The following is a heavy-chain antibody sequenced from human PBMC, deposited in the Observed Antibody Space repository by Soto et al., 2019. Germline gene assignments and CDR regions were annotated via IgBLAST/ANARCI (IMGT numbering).Heavy chain of an antibody. V-gene: IGHV4-39*01. CDR3: ARHLLRATYYYGSGSPNWFDP. Sequence: QLQLQESGPGLVKPSETLSLTCTVSGGSISSSSYYWGWIRQHPGKGLEWIGSIYYSGSTYYNPSLKSRVTISVATSKNQFSLKLSSGAAANTAVYYCARHLLRATYYYGSGSPNWFDPWGQGTLVTVSS. CDR2: IYYSGST. CDR1: GGSISSSSYY. D-gene: IGHD3-10*01. J-gene: IGHJ5*02.